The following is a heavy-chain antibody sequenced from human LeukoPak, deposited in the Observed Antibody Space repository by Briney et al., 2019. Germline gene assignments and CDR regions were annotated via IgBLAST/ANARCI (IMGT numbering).Heavy chain of an antibody. V-gene: IGHV3-21*01. Sequence: GGSLRLSCAASGLSFNTYSMNWVRQAPGKGLKWVSSISSTSAHIFYADSVKGRFSISRDNAKNSLYLQMNSLRVEDTAVYYCTSRYCTTTNCYSFDNWGQGTLVTVSS. CDR3: TSRYCTTTNCYSFDN. J-gene: IGHJ3*02. D-gene: IGHD2-2*01. CDR1: GLSFNTYS. CDR2: ISSTSAHI.